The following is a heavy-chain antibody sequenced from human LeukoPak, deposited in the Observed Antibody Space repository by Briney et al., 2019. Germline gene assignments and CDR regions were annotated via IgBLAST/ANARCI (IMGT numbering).Heavy chain of an antibody. J-gene: IGHJ6*03. CDR1: GFTFSGYA. D-gene: IGHD6-13*01. CDR3: AKERNPYSSSWYSLHYMDV. V-gene: IGHV3-23*01. CDR2: ISGSGGST. Sequence: GGSLRLSCAASGFTFSGYAMSWVRQAPGKGLEWVSAISGSGGSTYYTDSVKGRFTISRDNSKNTLYLQMNSLRAEDTAVFYCAKERNPYSSSWYSLHYMDVWGKGTTVTVSS.